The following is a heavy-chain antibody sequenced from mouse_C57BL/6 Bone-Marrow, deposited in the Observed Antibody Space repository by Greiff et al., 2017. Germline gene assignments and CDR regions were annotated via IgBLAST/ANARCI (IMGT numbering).Heavy chain of an antibody. V-gene: IGHV10-1*01. CDR1: GFSFNTYA. CDR2: IRSKSNNYAT. D-gene: IGHD1-2*01. CDR3: VRHDYYGRYFDV. Sequence: DVHLVESGGGLVQPKGSLKLSCAASGFSFNTYAMNWVRQAPGKGLEWVARIRSKSNNYATYYADSVKDRFTISRDDSESMLYLQMNNLKTEDTAMYYCVRHDYYGRYFDVWGTGTTVTVSS. J-gene: IGHJ1*03.